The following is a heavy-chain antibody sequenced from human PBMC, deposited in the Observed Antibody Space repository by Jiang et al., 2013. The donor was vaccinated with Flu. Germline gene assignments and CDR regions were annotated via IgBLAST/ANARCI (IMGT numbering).Heavy chain of an antibody. CDR1: GFTFSSYH. V-gene: IGHV3-21*06. CDR3: ARDRLAVAGTGGFDY. CDR2: IITGSNYI. J-gene: IGHJ4*02. Sequence: VQLLESGGGLVKPGGSLRVSCAASGFTFSSYHMYWVRQAPGKGLEWVSSIITGSNYIYYADSVKGRFTISRDNAKNSLYLQMDSVRAEDTAIYYCARDRLAVAGTGGFDYWGQGTLVTVSS. D-gene: IGHD6-19*01.